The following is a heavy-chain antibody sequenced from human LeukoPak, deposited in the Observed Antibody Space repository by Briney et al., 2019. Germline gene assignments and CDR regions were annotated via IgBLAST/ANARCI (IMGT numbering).Heavy chain of an antibody. CDR3: ARGPIAARHGGVDY. D-gene: IGHD6-6*01. CDR1: GFTFSSYA. J-gene: IGHJ4*02. V-gene: IGHV3-30-3*01. Sequence: GGSLRLSCAASGFTFSSYAMHWVRQAPGKGLEWVAVISYDGSNKYYADSVKGRFTISRDNSKNTLYLQMNSLRAEDTAVYYCARGPIAARHGGVDYWGRGTLVTVSS. CDR2: ISYDGSNK.